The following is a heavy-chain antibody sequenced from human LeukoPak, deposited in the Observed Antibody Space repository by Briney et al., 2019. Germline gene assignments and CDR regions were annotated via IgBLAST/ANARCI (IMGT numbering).Heavy chain of an antibody. J-gene: IGHJ6*03. V-gene: IGHV4-38-2*02. CDR2: INHSGST. CDR1: GYSIRSGDY. Sequence: SETLSLTCTVSGYSIRSGDYWGWIRQPPGKGLEWIGEINHSGSTNYNPSLKSRVTISVDTSKNQFSLKLSSVTAADTAVYYCARTTEGGYSYGYFYYYYMDVWGKGTTVTISS. D-gene: IGHD5-18*01. CDR3: ARTTEGGYSYGYFYYYYMDV.